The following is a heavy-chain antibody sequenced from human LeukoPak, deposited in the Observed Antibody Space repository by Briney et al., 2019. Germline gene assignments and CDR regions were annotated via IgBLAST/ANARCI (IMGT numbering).Heavy chain of an antibody. Sequence: GASVKVSCKASGYTFTSYDINWVRQATGQGLEWMGWINANNDNTDYAQKFQGRLTMTRHTPIRTAYMELRSQRSEDTAVYYCARGGREKLVWFGESGNWFDSWGQGTLVTVSS. CDR2: INANNDNT. D-gene: IGHD3-10*01. J-gene: IGHJ5*01. CDR3: ARGGREKLVWFGESGNWFDS. CDR1: GYTFTSYD. V-gene: IGHV1-8*01.